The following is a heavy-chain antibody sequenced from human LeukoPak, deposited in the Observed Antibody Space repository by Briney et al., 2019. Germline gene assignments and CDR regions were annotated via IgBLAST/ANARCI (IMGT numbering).Heavy chain of an antibody. CDR2: ISGSGGST. J-gene: IGHJ4*02. CDR1: GFTFSDCY. CDR3: AKGLDCFDY. V-gene: IGHV3-23*01. Sequence: GGSLRLSCAASGFTFSDCYMSWIRQAPGKGLEWVSAISGSGGSTYYADSVKGRFTISRDNSKNTLYLQMNSLRAEDTAVYYCAKGLDCFDYWGQGTLVTVSS. D-gene: IGHD6-19*01.